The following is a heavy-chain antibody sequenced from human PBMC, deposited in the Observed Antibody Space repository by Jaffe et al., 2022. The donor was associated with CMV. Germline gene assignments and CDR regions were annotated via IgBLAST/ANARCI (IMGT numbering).Heavy chain of an antibody. CDR1: GFTFDDYT. V-gene: IGHV3-43*01. D-gene: IGHD3-16*01. CDR2: ISWDGGST. Sequence: EVQLVESGGVVVQPGGSLRLSCAASGFTFDDYTMHWVRQGPGKGLEWVSLISWDGGSTNYADSVKGRFTISRDNSKNSLYLQMNSLRTEDTALYYCAKDRPGGFDYCGQGTLVTVSS. CDR3: AKDRPGGFDY. J-gene: IGHJ4*02.